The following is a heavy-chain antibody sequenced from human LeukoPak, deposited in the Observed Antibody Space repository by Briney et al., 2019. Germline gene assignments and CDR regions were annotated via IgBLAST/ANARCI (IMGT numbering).Heavy chain of an antibody. CDR2: FDPEDGET. Sequence: GASVKVSCKVSGYTLTELSMHWVRQAPGKGRAWMGGFDPEDGETIYAQKFQGRVTMTEDTSTDTAYMALSSLRSEDTAVYYCATAQTTVVTSPHYWGQGTLGTVSS. CDR1: GYTLTELS. J-gene: IGHJ4*02. D-gene: IGHD4-23*01. CDR3: ATAQTTVVTSPHY. V-gene: IGHV1-24*01.